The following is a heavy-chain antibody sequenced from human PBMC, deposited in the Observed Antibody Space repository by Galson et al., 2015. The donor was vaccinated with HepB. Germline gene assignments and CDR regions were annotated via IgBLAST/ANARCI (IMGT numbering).Heavy chain of an antibody. J-gene: IGHJ6*02. D-gene: IGHD6-19*01. V-gene: IGHV3-23*01. CDR1: GFTFSSYA. CDR2: ISGSGGST. Sequence: SLRLSCAASGFTFSSYAMSWVRQAPGKGLEWVSAISGSGGSTYYADSVKGRFTISRDNSKNTLYLQMNSLRAEDTALYYCAKDCVQQFSSGNYYYYGMDVWGQGTTVTVSS. CDR3: AKDCVQQFSSGNYYYYGMDV.